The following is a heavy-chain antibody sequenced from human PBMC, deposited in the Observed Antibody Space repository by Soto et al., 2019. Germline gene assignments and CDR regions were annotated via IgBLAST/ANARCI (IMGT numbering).Heavy chain of an antibody. CDR3: ARGGGGSGSYYYYGMDV. D-gene: IGHD3-10*01. V-gene: IGHV4-30-2*01. CDR1: GGSISSGGYS. Sequence: QLQLQESGSGLVKPSQTLSLTCAVSGGSISSGGYSWSWIRQPPGKGLEWIGYIYHSAITYYNPYLKRRVTISVDRSKNQFSLKLSSVTAADTAVYYCARGGGGSGSYYYYGMDVWGQGTTVTVSS. J-gene: IGHJ6*02. CDR2: IYHSAIT.